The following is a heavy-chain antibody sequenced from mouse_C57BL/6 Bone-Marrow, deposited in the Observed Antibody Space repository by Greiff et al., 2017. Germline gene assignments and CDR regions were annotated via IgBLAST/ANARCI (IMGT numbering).Heavy chain of an antibody. J-gene: IGHJ3*01. CDR3: AREGVYYASFAY. CDR1: GFTFSDYY. V-gene: IGHV5-12*01. Sequence: EVKLVESGGGLVQPGGSLKLSCAASGFTFSDYYMYWVRQTPEKRLEWVAYISNGGGSTYYPDTVKGRFTISRDTAKKTLYLQMSRLKSEDTAVYYCAREGVYYASFAYWGQGTLVTVSA. D-gene: IGHD2-1*01. CDR2: ISNGGGST.